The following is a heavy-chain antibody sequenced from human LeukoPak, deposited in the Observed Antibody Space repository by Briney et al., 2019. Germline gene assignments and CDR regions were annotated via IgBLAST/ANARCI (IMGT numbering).Heavy chain of an antibody. CDR1: GYTFTSYY. D-gene: IGHD2-2*01. J-gene: IGHJ4*02. CDR2: INPSGGST. V-gene: IGHV1-46*01. CDR3: ARRPINCIITNCYVDY. Sequence: ASVKVSCKASGYTFTSYYMHWVRQAPGQGLEWMGIINPSGGSTSYAQKFQDRVTMTRDTSLSTAYMELSRLRSDDTAVYFCARRPINCIITNCYVDYWGQGTLVTVSS.